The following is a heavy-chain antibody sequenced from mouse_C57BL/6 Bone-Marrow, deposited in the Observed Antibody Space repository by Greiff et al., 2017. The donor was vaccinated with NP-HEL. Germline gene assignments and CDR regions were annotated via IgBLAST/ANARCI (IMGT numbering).Heavy chain of an antibody. J-gene: IGHJ4*01. CDR1: GYAFSSSW. CDR3: ARDYGSSLDYYAMDY. CDR2: IYPGDGDT. Sequence: VKLQESGPELVKPGASVKISCKASGYAFSSSWMNWVKQRPGKGLEWIGRIYPGDGDTNYNGKFKGRATLTADKSSSTAYMQLSSLTSEDSAVYFCARDYGSSLDYYAMDYWGQGTSVTVSS. V-gene: IGHV1-82*01. D-gene: IGHD1-1*01.